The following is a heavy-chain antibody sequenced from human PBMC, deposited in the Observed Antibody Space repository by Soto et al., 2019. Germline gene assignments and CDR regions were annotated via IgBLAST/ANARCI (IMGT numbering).Heavy chain of an antibody. Sequence: QEQLVESGGGVVQPGRSLRLSCAASEFTFSSYSMHWVRQAPGGGLEWVAVISYDGRSESYAESVKGRFTISRDNSKSTVDLQMNSLRAEDTAVYFCARIVAYCGVNCHGFDYWGQGTLVTVSS. CDR2: ISYDGRSE. D-gene: IGHD2-21*01. V-gene: IGHV3-30*04. CDR3: ARIVAYCGVNCHGFDY. CDR1: EFTFSSYS. J-gene: IGHJ4*02.